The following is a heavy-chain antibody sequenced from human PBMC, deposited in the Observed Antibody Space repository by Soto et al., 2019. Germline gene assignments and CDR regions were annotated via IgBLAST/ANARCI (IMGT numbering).Heavy chain of an antibody. CDR1: GFTFSSYW. V-gene: IGHV3-7*03. CDR3: ARVAATRDYYYYGMDV. Sequence: GSLRLSCAASGFTFSSYWMSWVRQAPGKGLEWVANIKQDGSEKYYVDSVKGRFTISRDNAKNSLYLQMNSLRAEDTAVYYCARVAATRDYYYYGMDVWGQGTTVTVSS. CDR2: IKQDGSEK. D-gene: IGHD2-15*01. J-gene: IGHJ6*02.